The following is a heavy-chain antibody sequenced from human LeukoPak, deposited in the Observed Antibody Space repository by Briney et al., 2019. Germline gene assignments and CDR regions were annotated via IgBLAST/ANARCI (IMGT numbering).Heavy chain of an antibody. CDR1: GFTFSSYS. CDR2: ISSSSSYI. V-gene: IGHV3-21*01. Sequence: PGGSLRLSCAASGFTFSSYSMNWVRQAPGKGLEWVSSISSSSSYIYYADSVKGRFTISRDNAKNSLYLQMNSLRAEDTAVYYCARLVEMATMYIDYWGQGTLVTVSS. D-gene: IGHD5-24*01. J-gene: IGHJ4*02. CDR3: ARLVEMATMYIDY.